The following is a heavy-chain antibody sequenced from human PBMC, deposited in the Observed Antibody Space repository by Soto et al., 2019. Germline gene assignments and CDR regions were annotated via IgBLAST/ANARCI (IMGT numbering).Heavy chain of an antibody. CDR3: ARASPKRKYYDILTGYRHYGMDV. CDR2: INPNSGGT. J-gene: IGHJ6*02. D-gene: IGHD3-9*01. V-gene: IGHV1-2*04. Sequence: QVQLVQSGAEVKKPGASVKVSCKASGYTFTGYYMHWVRQAPGQGLEWMGWINPNSGGTNYAQKFACWVTMTRDTSISPAYMELSRVRSDDTAVYYCARASPKRKYYDILTGYRHYGMDVWGQGTTVTVSS. CDR1: GYTFTGYY.